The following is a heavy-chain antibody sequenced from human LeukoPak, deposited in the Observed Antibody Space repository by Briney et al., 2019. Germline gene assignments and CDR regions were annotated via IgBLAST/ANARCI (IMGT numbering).Heavy chain of an antibody. Sequence: GGSLRLSCAASGFTFSSYAMSWVRQAPGKWLEWVSGISHTGGSTYYGDSVKGRFTISRDITKNMVYLQMNSLRVEDTAIYYCAKVWYGLPFDYWGQGTLVTVSS. J-gene: IGHJ4*02. CDR3: AKVWYGLPFDY. D-gene: IGHD2-8*01. V-gene: IGHV3-23*01. CDR2: ISHTGGST. CDR1: GFTFSSYA.